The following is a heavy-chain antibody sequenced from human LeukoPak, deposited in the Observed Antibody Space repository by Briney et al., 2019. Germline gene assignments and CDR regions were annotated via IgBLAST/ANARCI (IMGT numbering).Heavy chain of an antibody. D-gene: IGHD3-22*01. J-gene: IGHJ4*02. V-gene: IGHV5-51*01. CDR3: ARQLLRGTSYFDY. CDR2: IYPGDSDT. CDR1: GYSFRSHW. Sequence: RPGESLKISCEASGYSFRSHWIGWVRQLPGKGLEWMGIIYPGDSDTKYSPSIQGQVTISADRSINTAYLQWSSLKASDTAMYYCARQLLRGTSYFDYWGQGTLVTVSS.